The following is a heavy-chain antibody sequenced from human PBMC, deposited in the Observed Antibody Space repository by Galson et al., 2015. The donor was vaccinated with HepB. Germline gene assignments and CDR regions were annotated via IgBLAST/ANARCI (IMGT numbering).Heavy chain of an antibody. Sequence: SLRLSCAASGFTFSSYSMNWVRQAPGKGLEWGSSISSSSSYIYYAASVKGRLTISRDNAKNSLYLQMNSLRAEDTAVYYCARRGRLGRQLLGYYYYYMDVWGKGTTVTVSS. CDR3: ARRGRLGRQLLGYYYYYMDV. V-gene: IGHV3-21*01. D-gene: IGHD2-2*01. CDR1: GFTFSSYS. J-gene: IGHJ6*03. CDR2: ISSSSSYI.